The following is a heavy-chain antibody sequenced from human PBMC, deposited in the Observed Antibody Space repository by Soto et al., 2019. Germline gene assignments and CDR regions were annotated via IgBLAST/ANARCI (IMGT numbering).Heavy chain of an antibody. D-gene: IGHD4-17*01. Sequence: QVELKESGGGVVQPGRSLRLSCAASGFTSSSYAMHWVRQARGKGLEWVAVISYEGSNKYYADSVKGRFIISRDNSKSTLYLQMNSMRAEDTSMYYCASESRHYVLAYWGQRTLVAFSS. J-gene: IGHJ4*02. CDR2: ISYEGSNK. CDR3: ASESRHYVLAY. CDR1: GFTSSSYA. V-gene: IGHV3-30-3*01.